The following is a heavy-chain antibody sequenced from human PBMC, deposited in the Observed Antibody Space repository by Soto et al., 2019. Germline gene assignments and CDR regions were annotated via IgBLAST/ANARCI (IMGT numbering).Heavy chain of an antibody. J-gene: IGHJ5*02. CDR1: AFTFSTYG. Sequence: GGSLRLSCAASAFTFSTYGMHWLRQAPGKGLEWVAVISYDGSTKFYADSVKGRFTISRDNSKNTLYLQMNSLRAEDTAVYYCAKDRYSNTGNWFDPWGQGXLVTVSS. D-gene: IGHD6-13*01. V-gene: IGHV3-30*18. CDR2: ISYDGSTK. CDR3: AKDRYSNTGNWFDP.